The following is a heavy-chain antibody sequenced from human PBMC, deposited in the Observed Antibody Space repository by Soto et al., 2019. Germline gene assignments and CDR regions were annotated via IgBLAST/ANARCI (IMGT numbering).Heavy chain of an antibody. V-gene: IGHV2-5*02. Sequence: QITLNESGPTQVKPRQTLTLTCTFSGFSLTTSGVGVGWIRQSPGKAPEWHALIYWDDDKRYSPSLKNRHTITKDPSKNQVVLTMADLDPADTATYYCAHRVLRTVFGLVTTTAIYFDVWGQGTPVAVSS. CDR1: GFSLTTSGVG. CDR2: IYWDDDK. J-gene: IGHJ4*02. CDR3: AHRVLRTVFGLVTTTAIYFDV. D-gene: IGHD3-3*01.